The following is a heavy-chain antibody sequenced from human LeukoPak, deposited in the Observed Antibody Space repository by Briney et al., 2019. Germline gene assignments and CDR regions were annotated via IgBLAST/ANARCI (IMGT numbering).Heavy chain of an antibody. V-gene: IGHV3-30*02. D-gene: IGHD4-11*01. J-gene: IGHJ4*02. CDR2: TRYDGGNE. CDR1: GLPFSTYG. CDR3: VKDPPSPDSNSNYLFHY. Sequence: GESLRLSCAASGLPFSTYGMHWVRQAPGKGLEWVAYTRYDGGNEYYTDSVKGRFTISRDNSKNTLYLQMNSLRVEDTAVYYCVKDPPSPDSNSNYLFHYWGQGTLVTVSS.